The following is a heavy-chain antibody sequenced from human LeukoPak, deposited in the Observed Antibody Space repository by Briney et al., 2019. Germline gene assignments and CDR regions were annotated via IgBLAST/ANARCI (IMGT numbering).Heavy chain of an antibody. J-gene: IGHJ3*02. CDR3: ARTPSGDSSGYGPGDAFDI. CDR1: GFRFSGSA. CDR2: IRSKANGYAT. D-gene: IGHD3-22*01. Sequence: GGSLRLSCAASGFRFSGSAVHWVRQTAGKGLEWVGRIRSKANGYATEYAPSVKGRFTISRDDSENTAYLQMNSLKTEDTAVYYCARTPSGDSSGYGPGDAFDIWGQGTMVTVSS. V-gene: IGHV3-73*01.